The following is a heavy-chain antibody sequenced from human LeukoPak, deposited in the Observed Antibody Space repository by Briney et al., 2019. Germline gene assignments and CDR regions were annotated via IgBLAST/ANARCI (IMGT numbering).Heavy chain of an antibody. D-gene: IGHD4-11*01. CDR2: INAGNGNT. Sequence: ASVKVSCKASGYTFAEYAIHWVRQAPGQRLEWMGWINAGNGNTRYSQKFQGRVTMTEDTSTDTAYMELSSLRSEDTAVYYCATDLSYSNSYYYYGMDVWGQGTTVTVSS. CDR1: GYTFAEYA. CDR3: ATDLSYSNSYYYYGMDV. J-gene: IGHJ6*02. V-gene: IGHV1-3*01.